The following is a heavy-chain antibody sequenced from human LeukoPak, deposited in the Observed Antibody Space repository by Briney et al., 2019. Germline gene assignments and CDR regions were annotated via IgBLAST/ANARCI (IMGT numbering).Heavy chain of an antibody. D-gene: IGHD2-2*01. Sequence: ASVKVSCKASGGTFSSYAISWVRQAPGQGLEWMGGIIPIFGTANYAQKFQGRVTITADESTSTAYMELSSLRSEDTAVYYCARGGDIVVVPAAMIYWGQGTLVTVS. CDR2: IIPIFGTA. V-gene: IGHV1-69*13. J-gene: IGHJ4*02. CDR3: ARGGDIVVVPAAMIY. CDR1: GGTFSSYA.